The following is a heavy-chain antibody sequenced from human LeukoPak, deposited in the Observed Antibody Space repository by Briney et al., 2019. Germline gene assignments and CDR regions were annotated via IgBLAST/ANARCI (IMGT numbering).Heavy chain of an antibody. CDR2: INPNSGGT. CDR1: GYTFTGYY. D-gene: IGHD3-10*01. CDR3: ARDHYYGPGILKP. J-gene: IGHJ4*02. Sequence: GASVKVSCKASGYTFTGYYMHWVRQAPGQGLEWMGWINPNSGGTNYAQKFQGRVTMTRDTSISTAYMELSRLRSDDTAVYYCARDHYYGPGILKPWGQGTLVTVSS. V-gene: IGHV1-2*02.